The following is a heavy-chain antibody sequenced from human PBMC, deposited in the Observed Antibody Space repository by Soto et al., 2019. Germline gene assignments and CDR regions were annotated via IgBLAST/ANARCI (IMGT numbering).Heavy chain of an antibody. CDR1: VASIAGGSYY. CDR3: VRDQYSGYDFAL. V-gene: IGHV4-30-4*01. J-gene: IGHJ5*02. D-gene: IGHD5-12*01. Sequence: SETLSLTGSVSVASIAGGSYYWSWVRQPPGKGLEWIGYIPSRGRPFYNPSLTSRGTISADSSKNQLSLQLTSVTAADTAVYYCVRDQYSGYDFALWGQGNLVTVSS. CDR2: IPSRGRP.